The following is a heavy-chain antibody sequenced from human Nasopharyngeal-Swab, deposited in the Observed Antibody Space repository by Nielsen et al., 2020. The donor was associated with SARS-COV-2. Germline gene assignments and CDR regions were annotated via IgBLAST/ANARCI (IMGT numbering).Heavy chain of an antibody. V-gene: IGHV1-2*02. D-gene: IGHD2-2*01. CDR3: ATVKSVAVPGAIGTYYFDS. Sequence: ASVKVSCKASGYTFTGHHIHWVRQAPGQGLEWMGWIIPNSGGTSYAQKFQGRVSMTRDTSINTAYMELSRLRSDDTAVYYCATVKSVAVPGAIGTYYFDSWGQGSLITVSS. CDR1: GYTFTGHH. CDR2: IIPNSGGT. J-gene: IGHJ4*02.